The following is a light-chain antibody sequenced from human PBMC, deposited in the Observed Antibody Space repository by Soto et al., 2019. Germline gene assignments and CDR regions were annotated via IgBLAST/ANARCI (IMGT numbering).Light chain of an antibody. J-gene: IGLJ1*01. Sequence: QSALTQPASVSGSPGQSITISCTGASSDIGGYNYVSWYQHHPGKAPKLLIYEVINRPSAVYNRFSRSQSGKTASLTTSGLQAEDAADYYCSSWGIFGPGTKVTV. CDR3: SSWGI. CDR1: SSDIGGYNY. V-gene: IGLV2-14*01. CDR2: EVI.